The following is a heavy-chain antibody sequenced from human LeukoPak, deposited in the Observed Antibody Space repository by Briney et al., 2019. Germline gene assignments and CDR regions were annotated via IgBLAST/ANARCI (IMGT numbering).Heavy chain of an antibody. D-gene: IGHD2-15*01. Sequence: GGSLRLSCAASGFTFSSYEMNWVRQAPGKGLEWVSYISSSGSTIYYADSVKGRFTISRDNAKNSPYLQMNSLRAEDTAVYYCARDCGGSCYALVTDAFDIWGQGTMVTVSS. J-gene: IGHJ3*02. CDR2: ISSSGSTI. V-gene: IGHV3-48*03. CDR1: GFTFSSYE. CDR3: ARDCGGSCYALVTDAFDI.